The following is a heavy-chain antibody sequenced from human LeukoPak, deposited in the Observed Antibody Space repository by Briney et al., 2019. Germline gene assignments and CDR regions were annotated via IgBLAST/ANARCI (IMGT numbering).Heavy chain of an antibody. Sequence: PGGSLRLSCAVSGFTFSSYGMHWVRQAPGKGLEWVAFIHYDGSKKYYADSVKGRFTISRDNSKNTLSLQMNSLRTEDTAVYYCAKTTFIVVVRRCYFDYWGQGTLVTVSS. CDR3: AKTTFIVVVRRCYFDY. J-gene: IGHJ4*02. D-gene: IGHD2-21*01. V-gene: IGHV3-30*02. CDR2: IHYDGSKK. CDR1: GFTFSSYG.